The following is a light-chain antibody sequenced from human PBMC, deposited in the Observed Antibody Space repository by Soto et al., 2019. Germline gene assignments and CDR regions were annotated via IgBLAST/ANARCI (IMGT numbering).Light chain of an antibody. CDR1: QSISGW. V-gene: IGKV1-5*03. J-gene: IGKJ4*01. CDR2: KAS. Sequence: DIQMTQSPSTLSASVGDRVTITCRASQSISGWLAWYQQRPGKAPKLLIYKASNLESGGPSRFSGSGFGTEFTLTISSLQPDDFATYYCRQYQSYPLTFGGGTKVESK. CDR3: RQYQSYPLT.